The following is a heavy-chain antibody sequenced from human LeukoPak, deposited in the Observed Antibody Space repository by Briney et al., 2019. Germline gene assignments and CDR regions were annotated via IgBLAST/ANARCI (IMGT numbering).Heavy chain of an antibody. CDR3: ARGKYNNGWYYFDY. Sequence: GGSLRLSCAAPGFTISSFGIHWVRQAPGKGREWVAFTSYDGGNKFYADSMKGRLTISSDNSNNTLYLQMNSLRVEDTAVYYCARGKYNNGWYYFDYWGQGAQVTVSS. J-gene: IGHJ4*02. V-gene: IGHV3-33*01. CDR2: TSYDGGNK. CDR1: GFTISSFG. D-gene: IGHD6-19*01.